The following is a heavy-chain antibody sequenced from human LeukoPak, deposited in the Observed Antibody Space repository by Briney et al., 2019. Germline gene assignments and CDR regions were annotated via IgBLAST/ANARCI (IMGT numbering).Heavy chain of an antibody. Sequence: ASVKVSCKASGYTFTSYGISWVRQAPGQGLEWMGWISAYNGNTNYAQKLQGRVTMTTDTSTSTAYMELRSLRSDDTAVYYCARERSGYGPYYYYYYMDVWGKGTTVTISS. D-gene: IGHD5-12*01. CDR3: ARERSGYGPYYYYYYMDV. V-gene: IGHV1-18*01. CDR2: ISAYNGNT. J-gene: IGHJ6*03. CDR1: GYTFTSYG.